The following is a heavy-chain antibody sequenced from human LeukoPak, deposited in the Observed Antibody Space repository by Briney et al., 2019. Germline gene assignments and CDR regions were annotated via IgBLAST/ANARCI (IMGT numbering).Heavy chain of an antibody. J-gene: IGHJ6*04. D-gene: IGHD4/OR15-4a*01. V-gene: IGHV3-23*01. CDR3: AKPPNYGASYYGMDV. Sequence: GGSLRLSCAASGFTFTNYAISWVRQAPGKGLEWVSAISYNGGSTYYSDSVKGRFTISRDNSKNTVYLQMNSLRAEDTAVYYCAKPPNYGASYYGMDVWGKGTTVTVSP. CDR2: ISYNGGST. CDR1: GFTFTNYA.